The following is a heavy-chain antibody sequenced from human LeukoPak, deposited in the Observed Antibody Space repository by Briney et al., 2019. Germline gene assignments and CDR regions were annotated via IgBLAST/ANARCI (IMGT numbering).Heavy chain of an antibody. J-gene: IGHJ5*02. CDR1: GFTFSSYG. D-gene: IGHD2-2*01. Sequence: GGSLRLSCAASGFTFSSYGMHWVRQAPGKGLEWVAFIRYDGSNKYYADSVKGRFTISRDNSKNTLYLQMNSLRAEDTAVYYCAKGEYCSSTCCAPFDPWGQGTLVTVSS. CDR3: AKGEYCSSTCCAPFDP. V-gene: IGHV3-30*02. CDR2: IRYDGSNK.